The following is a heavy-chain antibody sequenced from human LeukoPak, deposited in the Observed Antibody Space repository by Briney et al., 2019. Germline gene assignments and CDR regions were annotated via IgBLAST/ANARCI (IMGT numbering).Heavy chain of an antibody. J-gene: IGHJ5*02. D-gene: IGHD2-21*02. CDR1: GGSISSSSYY. CDR2: IYYSGST. Sequence: SETLSLTCTVSGGSISSSSYYWGWIRQPPGKGLEWIGSIYYSGSTYYNPSLKSRVTISVDTSKNQFSLKLSSVTAADTAVYYCARDSVVVTGRWFDPWGQGTLVTVSS. V-gene: IGHV4-39*07. CDR3: ARDSVVVTGRWFDP.